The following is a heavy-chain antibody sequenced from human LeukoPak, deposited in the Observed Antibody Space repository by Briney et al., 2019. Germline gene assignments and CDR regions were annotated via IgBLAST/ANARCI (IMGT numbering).Heavy chain of an antibody. Sequence: GGSLRLSCAASGFTFSSYAMSWVRQAPGKGLEWVSAISGSGGSTYYADSVKGRFTISRDNSKNTLYLQMNSLRAEDTAVYYCAKDSVAVMITFGGVDSYDFDYWGQGALVTVSS. V-gene: IGHV3-23*01. J-gene: IGHJ4*02. CDR2: ISGSGGST. D-gene: IGHD3-16*01. CDR1: GFTFSSYA. CDR3: AKDSVAVMITFGGVDSYDFDY.